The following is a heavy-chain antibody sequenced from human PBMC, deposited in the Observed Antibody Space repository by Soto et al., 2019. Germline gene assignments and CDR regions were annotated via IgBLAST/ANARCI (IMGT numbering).Heavy chain of an antibody. Sequence: AGGSLRLSCAASGFTFSSFGMSWVRQAPGKGLEWVSSISGSGGDTHYADSVKGRFTISRDNSKITLYLQMNSLRADDTAVYFCAKVGRGNGDYWYFDLWGRGTLVTVSS. D-gene: IGHD4-17*01. CDR1: GFTFSSFG. CDR2: ISGSGGDT. V-gene: IGHV3-23*01. CDR3: AKVGRGNGDYWYFDL. J-gene: IGHJ2*01.